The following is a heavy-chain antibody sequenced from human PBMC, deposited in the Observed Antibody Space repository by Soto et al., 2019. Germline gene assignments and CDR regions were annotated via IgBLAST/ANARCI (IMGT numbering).Heavy chain of an antibody. Sequence: SETLSLTCAVYGGSFSGYYWSWIRQPPGKGLEWIGEINHSGSTNYNPSLKSRVTISVDTSKNQFSLKLSSVTAADTAVHYCARGTGFSYDFWSGYSRNWFARWGKGTRVTLSS. D-gene: IGHD3-3*01. V-gene: IGHV4-34*01. J-gene: IGHJ5*02. CDR3: ARGTGFSYDFWSGYSRNWFAR. CDR1: GGSFSGYY. CDR2: INHSGST.